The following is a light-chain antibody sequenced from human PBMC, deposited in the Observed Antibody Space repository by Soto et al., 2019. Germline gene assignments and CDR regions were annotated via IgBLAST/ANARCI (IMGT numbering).Light chain of an antibody. V-gene: IGLV1-51*01. Sequence: QSALTQPPSASGTPGQRVTISCSGSTSNIGSNPVNWYQQLPGTAPKLLIYDNNKRPSGIPDRFSGSKSGTSATLDITGLQTGDEADYYCGTWDTSLTAYVFGSGTKLTVL. CDR1: TSNIGSNP. J-gene: IGLJ1*01. CDR3: GTWDTSLTAYV. CDR2: DNN.